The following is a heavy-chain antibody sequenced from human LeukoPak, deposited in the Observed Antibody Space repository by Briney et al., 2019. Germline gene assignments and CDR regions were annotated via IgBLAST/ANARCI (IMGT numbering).Heavy chain of an antibody. J-gene: IGHJ6*03. V-gene: IGHV3-30*01. D-gene: IGHD3-10*01. Sequence: SGRSLRLSCAASGFTFGSYAMHWVRQAPGKGLEWVAVISYDGSNKYYADSVKGRFTISRDNSKNTLYLQMNSLRAEDTAVYYCARNELLIFYYMDVWGKGTTVTVSS. CDR2: ISYDGSNK. CDR1: GFTFGSYA. CDR3: ARNELLIFYYMDV.